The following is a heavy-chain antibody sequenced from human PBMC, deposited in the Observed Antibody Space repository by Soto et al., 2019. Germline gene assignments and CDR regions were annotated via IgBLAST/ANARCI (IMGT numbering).Heavy chain of an antibody. D-gene: IGHD6-13*01. V-gene: IGHV5-51*01. J-gene: IGHJ5*01. CDR2: IYPGDSDT. CDR1: GYSFTSYW. CDR3: GRRIAAAGHNWFDP. Sequence: PGESLKISCKGSGYSFTSYWIGWVRQMPGKGLEWMGIIYPGDSDTRYSPSFQGQVTISADKSIITAYLQWSSLTASDTAMYSCGRRIAAAGHNWFDPWGQGTLGTVSS.